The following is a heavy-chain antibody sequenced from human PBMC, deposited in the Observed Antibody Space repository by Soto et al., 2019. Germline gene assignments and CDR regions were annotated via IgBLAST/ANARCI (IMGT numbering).Heavy chain of an antibody. CDR2: MYSSGSS. D-gene: IGHD2-15*01. CDR1: GVSITSYK. J-gene: IGHJ4*02. Sequence: QVQLQESGPGLVKPSETLSLTCTVSGVSITSYKWSWIRQSPGKGLEWIAYMYSSGSSSYNPSLKSRVTISVDTSRNQYSLQLNSATAADTAVYYCAREWSASDYWGQGILVTVSS. V-gene: IGHV4-59*01. CDR3: AREWSASDY.